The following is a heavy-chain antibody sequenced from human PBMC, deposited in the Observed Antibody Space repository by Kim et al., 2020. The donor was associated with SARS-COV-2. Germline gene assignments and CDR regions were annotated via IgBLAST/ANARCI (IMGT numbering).Heavy chain of an antibody. Sequence: NEKNNVDPVKGRFTISRDNAKNSLYLQMNSLRVEDTAVYYCARDPQRGVYDYWGQGSLVTVSS. CDR3: ARDPQRGVYDY. D-gene: IGHD2-8*01. CDR2: NEK. J-gene: IGHJ4*02. V-gene: IGHV3-7*01.